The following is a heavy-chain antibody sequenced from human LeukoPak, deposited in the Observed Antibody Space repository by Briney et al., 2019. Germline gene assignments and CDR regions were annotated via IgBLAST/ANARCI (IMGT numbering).Heavy chain of an antibody. Sequence: GGSLRLSCAASGFTFSSYAMHWVRQAPGKGLEWVAVISYDGSNKYYADSAKGRFTISRDNSKNTLYLQMNSLRAEDTAVYYCARTVVGITMVRGVIGGFDYWGQGTLVTVSS. CDR2: ISYDGSNK. CDR3: ARTVVGITMVRGVIGGFDY. V-gene: IGHV3-30*04. J-gene: IGHJ4*02. CDR1: GFTFSSYA. D-gene: IGHD3-10*01.